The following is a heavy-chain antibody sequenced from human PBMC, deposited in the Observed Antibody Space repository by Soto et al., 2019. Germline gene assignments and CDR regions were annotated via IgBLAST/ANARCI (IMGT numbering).Heavy chain of an antibody. V-gene: IGHV3-74*01. J-gene: IGHJ3*02. CDR3: ALVRSGYYTDAFDI. D-gene: IGHD3-3*01. Sequence: GGSLRLSCAASGFTFSSYWMHWVRQAPGKGLVWVSRINSDGSSTSYADSVKGRFTISRDNAKNRLYLQMNSLRAEDTAVYYCALVRSGYYTDAFDIWGQGTMVTVSS. CDR2: INSDGSST. CDR1: GFTFSSYW.